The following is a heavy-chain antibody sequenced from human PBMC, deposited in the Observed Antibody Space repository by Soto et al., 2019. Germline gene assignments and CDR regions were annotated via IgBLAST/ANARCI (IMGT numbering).Heavy chain of an antibody. CDR3: ARLGQIYGDPLYYYYYYMDV. CDR1: GGSISSGTSY. Sequence: SETLSLTCTVSGGSISSGTSYWSWLRQRPGKGLEWIGEINHSGSTNYNPSLKSRVTISVDTSKNQFSLKLSSVTAADTAVYYCARLGQIYGDPLYYYYYYMDVWGKGTTVTVSS. CDR2: INHSGST. J-gene: IGHJ6*03. D-gene: IGHD4-17*01. V-gene: IGHV4-39*07.